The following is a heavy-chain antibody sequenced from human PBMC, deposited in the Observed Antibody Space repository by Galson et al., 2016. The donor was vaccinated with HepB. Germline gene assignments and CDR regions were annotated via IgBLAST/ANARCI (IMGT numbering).Heavy chain of an antibody. CDR2: IGYTSTTI. CDR1: GFTFSTYG. Sequence: SLRLSCAASGFTFSTYGMNWVRQAPGKGLEWVSYIGYTSTTISYADSVKGRFTISRDNAKNTLYLQMNSLRAEDTAVYYCARDSRFGYIAQYDYYLDVWGKGTTVTVSS. J-gene: IGHJ6*03. D-gene: IGHD5-18*01. V-gene: IGHV3-48*01. CDR3: ARDSRFGYIAQYDYYLDV.